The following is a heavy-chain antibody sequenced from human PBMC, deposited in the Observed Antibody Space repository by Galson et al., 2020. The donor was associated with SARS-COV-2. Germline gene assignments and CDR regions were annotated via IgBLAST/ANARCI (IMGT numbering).Heavy chain of an antibody. J-gene: IGHJ6*02. CDR1: GGSISRGSQY. D-gene: IGHD2-2*01. CDR3: ARVSSLDYYYYGMDV. CDR2: LFTSGST. Sequence: SETLSLTCSVSGGSISRGSQYWSWLRQPAGQGLEYIVRLFTSGSTNYNPSLKSRVTISVDKSKNQFSLKVSSVTAADTAVYYCARVSSLDYYYYGMDVWGQGTTVTVSS. V-gene: IGHV4-61*02.